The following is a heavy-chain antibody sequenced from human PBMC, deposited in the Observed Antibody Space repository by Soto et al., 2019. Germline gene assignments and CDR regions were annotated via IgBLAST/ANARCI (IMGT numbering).Heavy chain of an antibody. Sequence: APVKVSCKASGYTFTGYDMHWVRPAPGQGLELMGWINPNSGGTNYAQKFQGRVTMTRDTSISTAYMELSRLRSDDTAVYYCARAAGSIWYWFDPWGQGTLDTVSS. CDR3: ARAAGSIWYWFDP. CDR2: INPNSGGT. CDR1: GYTFTGYD. V-gene: IGHV1-2*02. J-gene: IGHJ5*02. D-gene: IGHD6-13*01.